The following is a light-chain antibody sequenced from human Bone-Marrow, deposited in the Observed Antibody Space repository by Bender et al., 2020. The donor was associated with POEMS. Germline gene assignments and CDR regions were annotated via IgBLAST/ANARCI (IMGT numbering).Light chain of an antibody. CDR1: KLGDRY. CDR2: RHD. J-gene: IGLJ2*01. CDR3: QAWDSNTVV. Sequence: SYELSQPPSVSVSPGQTATITCSGDKLGDRYACWYQQKPGQSPVLVIYRHDKRPSGIPERFSGSTSRNTATLTISGTQAMDEADYYCQAWDSNTVVFGGGTKLTVL. V-gene: IGLV3-1*01.